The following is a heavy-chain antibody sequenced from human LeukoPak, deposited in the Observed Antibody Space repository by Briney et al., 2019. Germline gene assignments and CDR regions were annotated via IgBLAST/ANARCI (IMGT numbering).Heavy chain of an antibody. J-gene: IGHJ4*02. Sequence: GGSLRLSCAASGFTFSSYAMHWVRQAPGKGLEWVAVISHDGSEKYYADSVKGRFTISRDNPKNTLYLQMNSLRAEDTAVFYCARDGTYTDYDPDFDIWGQGTLVTVSS. CDR1: GFTFSSYA. CDR2: ISHDGSEK. CDR3: ARDGTYTDYDPDFDI. D-gene: IGHD5-12*01. V-gene: IGHV3-30-3*01.